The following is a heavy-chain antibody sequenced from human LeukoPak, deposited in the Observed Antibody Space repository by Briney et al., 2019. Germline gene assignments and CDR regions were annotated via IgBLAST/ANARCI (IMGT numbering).Heavy chain of an antibody. J-gene: IGHJ4*02. CDR3: ARVYQSAEYYFDY. CDR2: IYYTGST. V-gene: IGHV4-59*01. Sequence: PSETLSLTCTVSGGSIDSYYGSWIRQPPGKGLEWIGYIYYTGSTEYHPSLKSRVTISLDKSKNQFSLKLTSVTAADTAVYYCARVYQSAEYYFDYWGQGNLVSVSS. CDR1: GGSIDSYY. D-gene: IGHD2-2*01.